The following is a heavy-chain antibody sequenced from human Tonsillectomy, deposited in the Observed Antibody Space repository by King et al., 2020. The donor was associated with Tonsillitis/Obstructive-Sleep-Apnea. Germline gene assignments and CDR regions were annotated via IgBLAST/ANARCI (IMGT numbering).Heavy chain of an antibody. Sequence: LQLQESGPGLVKPSETLSLTCFVSGGSISNRNYYWGWVRQPPGKGLEWVATIYYNGDTYYSPSLKSRVTISVDTSKNHFSLRLTSVTAADTAVYYCARHTRDYPDYYYYMDVWGKGTTVTVSS. V-gene: IGHV4-39*01. CDR3: ARHTRDYPDYYYYMDV. D-gene: IGHD4-11*01. CDR1: GGSISNRNYY. J-gene: IGHJ6*03. CDR2: IYYNGDT.